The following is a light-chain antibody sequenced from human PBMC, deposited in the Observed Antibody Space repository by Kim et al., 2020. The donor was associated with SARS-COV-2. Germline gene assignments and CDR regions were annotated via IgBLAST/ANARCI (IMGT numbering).Light chain of an antibody. J-gene: IGLJ3*02. CDR3: SSYTSCSTRV. CDR1: SSDVGGYNY. CDR2: DVS. V-gene: IGLV2-14*01. Sequence: QSALTQPASVSGSPGQSITISCTGTSSDVGGYNYVSWYQQHPGKAPKLMIYDVSKRPSGVSNRFSGSKSGNTASLTISGLQAEDEADYYCSSYTSCSTRVVGAETQLTVL.